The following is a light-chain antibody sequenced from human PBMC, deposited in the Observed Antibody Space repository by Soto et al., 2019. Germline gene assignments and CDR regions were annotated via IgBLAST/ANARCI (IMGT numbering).Light chain of an antibody. J-gene: IGLJ2*01. CDR1: SSDVGYYNR. Sequence: QSALTQPPSVSGSPGQSVTISCTRTSSDVGYYNRVSWYQQPPGTAPKLMVFEVSNRPSGVPDRFPGSKSGNTASLTISGLQAEDEADYYCSSYTTSSTLVFGGGTQLTFL. CDR3: SSYTTSSTLV. V-gene: IGLV2-18*02. CDR2: EVS.